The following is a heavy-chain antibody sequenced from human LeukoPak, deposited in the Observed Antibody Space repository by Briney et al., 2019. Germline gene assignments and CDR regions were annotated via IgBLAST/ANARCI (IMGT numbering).Heavy chain of an antibody. V-gene: IGHV4-59*01. Sequence: SETLSLTCTVSGGSISSYYWSWIRQPPGKGLEWIGYIYYSGSTNYNPSLESRVTISVDTSKNQFSLKLSSVTAADTAVYYCARRVGENYDFWSGYYDNWFDPWGQGTLVTVSS. CDR2: IYYSGST. J-gene: IGHJ5*02. CDR1: GGSISSYY. CDR3: ARRVGENYDFWSGYYDNWFDP. D-gene: IGHD3-3*01.